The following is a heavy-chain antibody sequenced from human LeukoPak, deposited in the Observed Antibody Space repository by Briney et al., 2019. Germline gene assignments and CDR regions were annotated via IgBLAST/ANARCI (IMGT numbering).Heavy chain of an antibody. CDR2: ISSSSSYI. V-gene: IGHV3-21*01. CDR3: ARDPQVGATDY. CDR1: GFTFSSYS. J-gene: IGHJ4*02. Sequence: GGSLRLSWAASGFTFSSYSMNWVRQAPGKGLEWVSSISSSSSYIYYADSVKGRFTISRDNAKNSLYLQMNSLRAEDTAVYYCARDPQVGATDYWGQGTLVTVSS. D-gene: IGHD1-26*01.